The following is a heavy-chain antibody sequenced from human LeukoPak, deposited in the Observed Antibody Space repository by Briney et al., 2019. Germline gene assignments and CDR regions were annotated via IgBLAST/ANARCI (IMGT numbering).Heavy chain of an antibody. J-gene: IGHJ3*02. CDR3: ARNGGSYTFDI. CDR2: IYYSGST. V-gene: IGHV4-59*01. D-gene: IGHD1-26*01. CDR1: GGSLSTYY. Sequence: PSETLSLTCTVSGGSLSTYYWSWIRQPPGKGLEWIGYIYYSGSTNYNPSLKSRVIILVDTSKNQFSLKLSSVTAADTAVYYCARNGGSYTFDIWGQGTMVTVSS.